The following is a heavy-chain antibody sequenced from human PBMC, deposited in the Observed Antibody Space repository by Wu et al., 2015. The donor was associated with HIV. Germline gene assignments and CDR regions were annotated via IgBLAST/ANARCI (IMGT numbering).Heavy chain of an antibody. CDR3: ARDGPDGFNPAYKYFDP. CDR2: MNPKSGNT. Sequence: QVQLVQSGAEVKKPGASVKVSCKTSGYTFISYDINWVRQATGQGLEWMGWMNPKSGNTGYAQKFQGRVTMTSNTSTSTVYMELSSLRSEDTAVYYCARDGPDGFNPAYKYFDPWAREPWSPSPQ. J-gene: IGHJ5*02. D-gene: IGHD5-24*01. CDR1: GYTFISYD. V-gene: IGHV1-8*01.